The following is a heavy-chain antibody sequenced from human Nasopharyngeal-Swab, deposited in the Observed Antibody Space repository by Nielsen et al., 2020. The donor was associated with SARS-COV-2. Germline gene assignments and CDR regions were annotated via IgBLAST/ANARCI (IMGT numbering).Heavy chain of an antibody. D-gene: IGHD6-6*01. V-gene: IGHV3-33*01. Sequence: WIRQPPGKGLEWVAVIWYDGSNKYYADSVKGRFTISRDNSKNTLYLQMNSLRAEDTAVYYRARDWTRYSSSPQTWFDPWGQGTLVTVSS. CDR3: ARDWTRYSSSPQTWFDP. CDR2: IWYDGSNK. J-gene: IGHJ5*02.